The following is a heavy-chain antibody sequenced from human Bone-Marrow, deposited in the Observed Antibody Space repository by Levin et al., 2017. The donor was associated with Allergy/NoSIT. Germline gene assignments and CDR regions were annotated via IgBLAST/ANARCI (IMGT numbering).Heavy chain of an antibody. D-gene: IGHD2-2*01. CDR3: ARVGGVIVVVPAALDAFDS. J-gene: IGHJ3*02. CDR2: INPNSGGT. V-gene: IGHV1-2*06. Sequence: ASVKVSCKASGYTFTGYYMHWVRQAPGQGLEWMGRINPNSGGTNYAQKFQGRVTMTRDTSISTAYMELSRLRSDDTAVYYCARVGGVIVVVPAALDAFDSWGQGTMVTVSS. CDR1: GYTFTGYY.